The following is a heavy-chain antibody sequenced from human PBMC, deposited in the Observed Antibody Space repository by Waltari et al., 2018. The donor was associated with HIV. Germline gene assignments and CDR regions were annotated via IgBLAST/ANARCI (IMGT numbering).Heavy chain of an antibody. CDR3: ARDLISGIMPRSYYYGLDV. CDR1: GFTFSSTA. Sequence: GQMVESGGGVVQPGRSLRCSCADSGFTFSSTAVHWVGQAPGKGLEWVALISHDGSNTYYADSVKGRFVISRDNSKNTLDLQMNSLTIEDTAVYYCARDLISGIMPRSYYYGLDVWGQGTTVTVSS. V-gene: IGHV3-30*09. CDR2: ISHDGSNT. J-gene: IGHJ6*02. D-gene: IGHD2-2*01.